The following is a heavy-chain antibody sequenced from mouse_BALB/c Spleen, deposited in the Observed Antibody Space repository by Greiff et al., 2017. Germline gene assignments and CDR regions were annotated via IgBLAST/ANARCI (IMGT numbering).Heavy chain of an antibody. CDR2: IYPGDGDT. J-gene: IGHJ4*01. Sequence: VQLQQSGAELVRPGSSVKISCKASGYAFSSYWMNWVKQRPGQGLEWIGQIYPGDGDTNYNGKFKGKATLTADKSSSTAYMQLSSLTSEDSAVYFCARASYGNYGLDYWGQGTSVTVSS. CDR1: GYAFSSYW. D-gene: IGHD2-10*01. V-gene: IGHV1-80*01. CDR3: ARASYGNYGLDY.